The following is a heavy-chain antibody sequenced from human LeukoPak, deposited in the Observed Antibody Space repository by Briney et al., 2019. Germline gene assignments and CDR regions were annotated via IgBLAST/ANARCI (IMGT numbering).Heavy chain of an antibody. CDR3: ARQDKEYYYDSSDLYYFDY. J-gene: IGHJ4*02. Sequence: GESLKISCKGSGYSFTSYWMGWVRQMPGKGLEWMGIIYPGDSDTRYSPSFQGQVTISADKSISTAYLQWSSLKASDTAMYYCARQDKEYYYDSSDLYYFDYWGQGTLVTVSS. D-gene: IGHD3-22*01. CDR1: GYSFTSYW. CDR2: IYPGDSDT. V-gene: IGHV5-51*01.